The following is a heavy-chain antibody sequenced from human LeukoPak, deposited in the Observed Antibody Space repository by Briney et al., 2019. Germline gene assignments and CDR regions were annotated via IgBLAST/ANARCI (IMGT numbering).Heavy chain of an antibody. D-gene: IGHD6-6*01. CDR3: SVHPGYSSWTAHRGILDY. J-gene: IGHJ4*02. CDR1: GFIFSNSA. CDR2: IVVDSGHT. Sequence: SVKVSCKASGFIFSNSAVQWVRQARGQRLEWMGWIVVDSGHTNYAQKFQERVTITRDMSTSTAFMELSGLRPEDTAVYYCSVHPGYSSWTAHRGILDYWGQGVLVTVSS. V-gene: IGHV1-58*01.